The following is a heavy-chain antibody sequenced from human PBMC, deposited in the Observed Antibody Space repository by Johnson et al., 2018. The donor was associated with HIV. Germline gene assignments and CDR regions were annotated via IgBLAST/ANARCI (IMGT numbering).Heavy chain of an antibody. CDR2: ISYDGSNK. V-gene: IGHV3-30-3*01. J-gene: IGHJ3*02. CDR1: GFTFSSYA. D-gene: IGHD3-16*01. CDR3: ARDRPWGRWADAFDI. Sequence: QVQLVESGGGVVQPGGSLRLSCAASGFTFSSYAMHWVRQAPGKGLEWVAVISYDGSNKYYADSVKGRFTISRDKSKHTLCLQMNSRRAADAAVCYCARDRPWGRWADAFDIWGAGTMVTVSS.